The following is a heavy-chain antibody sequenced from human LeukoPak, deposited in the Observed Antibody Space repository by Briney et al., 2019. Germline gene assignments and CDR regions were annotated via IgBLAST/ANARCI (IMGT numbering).Heavy chain of an antibody. CDR3: ARLRREYSSPEKNWFDP. J-gene: IGHJ5*02. Sequence: GGSLRLSCAASGFTFSSYSMNWVRQAPGKGLEWVSYISSSSSTIYYADSVKGRFTISRDNAKNSLYLQMNSLRDEDTAVYYCARLRREYSSPEKNWFDPWGQGTLVTVSS. V-gene: IGHV3-48*02. CDR2: ISSSSSTI. D-gene: IGHD5-18*01. CDR1: GFTFSSYS.